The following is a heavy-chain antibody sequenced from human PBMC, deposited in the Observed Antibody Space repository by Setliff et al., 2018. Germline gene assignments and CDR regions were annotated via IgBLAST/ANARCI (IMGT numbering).Heavy chain of an antibody. D-gene: IGHD2-2*01. CDR3: ARGPPDFVVVPAAAKFDY. V-gene: IGHV1-18*01. Sequence: GASVKVSCKASGYTFTSYGISWVRQAPGQGLEWMGWISAYNGNTNYAQKFQGRVTMTTDTPTSTAYMELRSLRTDDTAVYYCARGPPDFVVVPAAAKFDYWGQGTLVTVSS. CDR2: ISAYNGNT. J-gene: IGHJ4*02. CDR1: GYTFTSYG.